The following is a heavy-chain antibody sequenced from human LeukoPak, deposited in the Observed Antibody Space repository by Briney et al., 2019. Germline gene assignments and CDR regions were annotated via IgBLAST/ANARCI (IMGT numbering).Heavy chain of an antibody. CDR3: ARDLLEWLSAFDI. V-gene: IGHV1-2*02. CDR1: GYTFTGYY. D-gene: IGHD3-3*01. Sequence: GASAKVSCKASGYTFTGYYMHWVRQAPGQGLEWMGWINPNSGGTNYAQKFQGRVTMTRDTSISTAYMELSRLRSDDTAVYYCARDLLEWLSAFDIWGQGTMVTVS. CDR2: INPNSGGT. J-gene: IGHJ3*02.